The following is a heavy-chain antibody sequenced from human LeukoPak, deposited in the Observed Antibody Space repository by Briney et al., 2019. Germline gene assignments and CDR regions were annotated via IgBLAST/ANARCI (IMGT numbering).Heavy chain of an antibody. V-gene: IGHV3-23*01. Sequence: ETLSLTCTVSGGSISSYYWSWIRQPPGKGLEWVSAISGSGGSTYYADSVKGRFTISRDNSKNTLYLQMNSLRAEDTAVYYCANRGSYYYYYGMDVWGQGTTVTVSS. J-gene: IGHJ6*02. D-gene: IGHD3-16*01. CDR2: ISGSGGST. CDR3: ANRGSYYYYYGMDV. CDR1: GGSISSYY.